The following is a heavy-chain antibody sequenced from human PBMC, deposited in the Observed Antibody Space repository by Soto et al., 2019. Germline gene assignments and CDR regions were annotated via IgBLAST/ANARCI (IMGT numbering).Heavy chain of an antibody. D-gene: IGHD6-19*01. CDR1: GYTFTGYA. V-gene: IGHV1-3*05. Sequence: QVQLVQSGAEEKKPGASVKVSCKASGYTFTGYAMHWVRQAPGQRLEWMGWINAGNGNTKYSPKFQVRVTITRDTSASTAYMELSSLRSEDTAVYYCARAVAVAADFDYWGQGTLVTVSS. CDR3: ARAVAVAADFDY. J-gene: IGHJ4*02. CDR2: INAGNGNT.